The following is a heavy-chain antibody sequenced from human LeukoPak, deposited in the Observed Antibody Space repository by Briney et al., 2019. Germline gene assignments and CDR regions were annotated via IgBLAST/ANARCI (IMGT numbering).Heavy chain of an antibody. CDR2: INPNSGGT. J-gene: IGHJ4*02. CDR3: AALMTTVVHTFDY. V-gene: IGHV1-2*02. D-gene: IGHD4-23*01. Sequence: ASVKVSCKASGYTFPGYYMHWVRQAPGQGLEWMGWINPNSGGTNYAQKFQGRVTMTRDTSISTAYMELSRLRSDDTAVYYCAALMTTVVHTFDYWGQGTLVTVSS. CDR1: GYTFPGYY.